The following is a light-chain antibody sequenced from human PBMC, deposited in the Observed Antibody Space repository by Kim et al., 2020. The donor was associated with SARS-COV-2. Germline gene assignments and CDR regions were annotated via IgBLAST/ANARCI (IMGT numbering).Light chain of an antibody. CDR1: KLGDTF. V-gene: IGLV3-1*01. J-gene: IGLJ2*01. CDR2: EDT. Sequence: SYELTQPPSVSVSPGQTASITCSGDKLGDTFACWYQQKPGQSPMLVIYEDTRRPSGIPERFSGSNSGNTATLTISETQAMDEADYYCQAWDSSTAIFGGG. CDR3: QAWDSSTAI.